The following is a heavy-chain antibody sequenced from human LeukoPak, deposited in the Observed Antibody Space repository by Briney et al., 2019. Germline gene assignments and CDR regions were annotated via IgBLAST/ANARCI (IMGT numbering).Heavy chain of an antibody. D-gene: IGHD5-12*01. Sequence: GGSLTLSCAASGLTFSRYSMNWVRPAPGRGLDWVSCISSRSSTIYYADSLKGRFTMSRDNAKNSLYLQMNSLRAEDTAVYYCATISGYEVDYWGQGTLVTVSS. V-gene: IGHV3-48*01. J-gene: IGHJ4*02. CDR1: GLTFSRYS. CDR2: ISSRSSTI. CDR3: ATISGYEVDY.